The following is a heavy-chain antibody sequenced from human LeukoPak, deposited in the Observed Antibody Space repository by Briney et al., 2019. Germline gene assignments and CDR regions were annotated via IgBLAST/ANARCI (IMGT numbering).Heavy chain of an antibody. V-gene: IGHV3-30*18. J-gene: IGHJ4*02. CDR3: AKDREGNFDY. CDR2: ISYDGSNK. D-gene: IGHD6-13*01. Sequence: GGSLRLSCAASGFTFSSYGMHWVRQAPGKGLEWVAVISYDGSNKYYADSVKGRFTISRDNSKNTLYLQMNSLRAEDTAVYYCAKDREGNFDYWGQGTLVTVSS. CDR1: GFTFSSYG.